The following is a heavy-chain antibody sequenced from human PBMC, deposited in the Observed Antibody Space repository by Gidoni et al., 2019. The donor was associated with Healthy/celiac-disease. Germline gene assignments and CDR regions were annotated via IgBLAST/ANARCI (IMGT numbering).Heavy chain of an antibody. CDR3: ARAAIGESFDY. Sequence: QVQLQESGPGLVKPSETLSLTCTVSGGSISSYYWSWIRQPPGKGLEWIGYIYYSGSTNYNPSLKSRVTISVDTSKNQFSLKLSSVTAADTAVYYCARAAIGESFDYWGQGTLVTVSS. J-gene: IGHJ4*02. CDR1: GGSISSYY. D-gene: IGHD2-21*01. V-gene: IGHV4-59*01. CDR2: IYYSGST.